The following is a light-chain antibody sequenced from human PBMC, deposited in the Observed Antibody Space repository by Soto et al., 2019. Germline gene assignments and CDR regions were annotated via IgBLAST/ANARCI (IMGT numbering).Light chain of an antibody. CDR1: QTISSW. J-gene: IGKJ1*01. CDR3: QRTYNARP. Sequence: DIQMTQSPSTLSGSVGDRVTITFRASQTISSWLAWYQQKPGKAPKLLIYSASNLQSGVPSRFSGSGSGTDFTLTISSLQPEDVATYYGQRTYNARPFGQGTKVDIK. CDR2: SAS. V-gene: IGKV1-27*01.